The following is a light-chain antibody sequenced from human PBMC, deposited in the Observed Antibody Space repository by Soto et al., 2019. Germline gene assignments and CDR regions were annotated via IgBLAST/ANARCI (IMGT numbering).Light chain of an antibody. CDR1: QSISSY. V-gene: IGKV1-39*01. CDR2: AAS. CDR3: QQSYSTPRT. J-gene: IGKJ4*01. Sequence: DIQMTQSPSSLSASVGDIVTITCRASQSISSYLNWYQQKPGKAPKLLIYAASSLQSGVPSRFSGSGSVTDFTLTISSLQPEDFATYYCQQSYSTPRTFGGGTKVEIK.